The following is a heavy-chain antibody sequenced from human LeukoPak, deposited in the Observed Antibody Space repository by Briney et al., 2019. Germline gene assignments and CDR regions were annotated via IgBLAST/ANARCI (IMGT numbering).Heavy chain of an antibody. CDR2: IIPKFGTA. D-gene: IGHD3-9*01. V-gene: IGHV1-69*06. J-gene: IGHJ6*03. CDR3: ARAIYYDVMTGYYDYYSYYMDV. CDR1: ADTFSRYA. Sequence: SVKVSCKASADTFSRYAISWVRQAPGQGLEWMGRIIPKFGTAKYAQRFRGRVTITADRSTTTAYMELSSLRSEDTAVYYCARAIYYDVMTGYYDYYSYYMDVWGDGTTVTVSS.